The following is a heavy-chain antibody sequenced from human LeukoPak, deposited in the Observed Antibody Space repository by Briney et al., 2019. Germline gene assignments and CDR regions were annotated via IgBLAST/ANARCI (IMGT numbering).Heavy chain of an antibody. D-gene: IGHD6-13*01. CDR2: TNRDGSRT. V-gene: IGHV3-74*01. Sequence: GGSLRLSCSPSEFTFSSYWMLWVRQAPGKGLMSLSRTNRDGSRTNYADTVSSRFSISRDNAKNRLYLQMNSLRAEDTAVYYCARGGYSSSWSKWFDPWGQGTLVTVSS. J-gene: IGHJ5*02. CDR1: EFTFSSYW. CDR3: ARGGYSSSWSKWFDP.